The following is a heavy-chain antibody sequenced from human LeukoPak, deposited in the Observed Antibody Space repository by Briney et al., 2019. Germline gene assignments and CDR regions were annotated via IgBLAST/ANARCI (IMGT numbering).Heavy chain of an antibody. D-gene: IGHD2-15*01. V-gene: IGHV1-69*01. Sequence: SVKVSCKASGGTFSSYAISWVRQAPGQGLEWMGGIIPIFGTANYAQKFQGRVTITADESTSTAYMELSSLRSKDTAVYYCARLLEEAYHYGMDVWGKGTTVTVSS. CDR2: IIPIFGTA. CDR3: ARLLEEAYHYGMDV. CDR1: GGTFSSYA. J-gene: IGHJ6*04.